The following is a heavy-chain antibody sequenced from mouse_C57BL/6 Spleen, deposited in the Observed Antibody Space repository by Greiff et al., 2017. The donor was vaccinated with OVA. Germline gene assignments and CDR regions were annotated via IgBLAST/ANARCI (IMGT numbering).Heavy chain of an antibody. Sequence: EVQLVESGGGLVQPGGSLKLSCAASGFTFSDYGMAWVRQAPRKGPEWVAFISNLAYSIYYADTVTGRFTISRENAKNTLYLEMSSLRSEDTAMYYCARPIYYDYYAMDYWGQGTSVTVSS. V-gene: IGHV5-15*01. CDR3: ARPIYYDYYAMDY. D-gene: IGHD2-1*01. CDR1: GFTFSDYG. J-gene: IGHJ4*01. CDR2: ISNLAYSI.